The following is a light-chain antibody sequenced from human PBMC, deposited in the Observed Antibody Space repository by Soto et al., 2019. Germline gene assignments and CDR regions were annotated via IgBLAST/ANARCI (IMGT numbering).Light chain of an antibody. J-gene: IGLJ3*02. CDR3: QSYDSSLSGPWV. CDR2: RNY. Sequence: QSVLTQPPSASETPGQRVTISCSGSSSNIGSNHVYWYQHLPGTAPKLLIYRNYLRPSGVPDRFSGSKSGTSASLAITGLQADDEADYYWQSYDSSLSGPWVFGGGTKVTVL. CDR1: SSNIGSNH. V-gene: IGLV1-47*01.